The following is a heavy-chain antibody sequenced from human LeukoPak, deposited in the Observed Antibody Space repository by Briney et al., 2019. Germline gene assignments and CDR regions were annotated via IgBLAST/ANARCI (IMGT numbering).Heavy chain of an antibody. D-gene: IGHD6-13*01. CDR1: GFTFSSYG. Sequence: PGGSLRPSCAASGFTFSSYGMNWVRQAPGKGLEWVSYISSSGSTIYYADSVKGRFTISRDNAKNSLYLQMNSLRAEDTAVYYCARDWWRAAGGMDYWGQGTLVTVSS. CDR2: ISSSGSTI. CDR3: ARDWWRAAGGMDY. V-gene: IGHV3-48*03. J-gene: IGHJ4*02.